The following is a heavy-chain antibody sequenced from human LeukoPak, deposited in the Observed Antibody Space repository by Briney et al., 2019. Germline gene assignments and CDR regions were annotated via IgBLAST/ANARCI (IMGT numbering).Heavy chain of an antibody. J-gene: IGHJ4*02. Sequence: GGSLRLSCAASGFIFRDHSMHWARQIPGKGLVWVSRINPDGSTNYADSVKGRFTISRDNAKNTLYLQMRSLRVDDSPLYFCVRALGGSDDYWGQGTLVTVSS. CDR2: INPDGST. CDR3: VRALGGSDDY. D-gene: IGHD1-26*01. CDR1: GFIFRDHS. V-gene: IGHV3-74*01.